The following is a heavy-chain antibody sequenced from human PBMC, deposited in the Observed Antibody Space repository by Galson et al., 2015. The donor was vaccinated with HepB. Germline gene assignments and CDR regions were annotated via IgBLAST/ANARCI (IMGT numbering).Heavy chain of an antibody. CDR1: GFTFSSYG. J-gene: IGHJ5*02. CDR2: ISYDGSNK. CDR3: AKAGCSSTSCPKKGRDNWFDP. Sequence: SLRLSCAASGFTFSSYGMHWVRQAPGKGLEWVAVISYDGSNKYYADSVKGRFTISRDNSKNTLYLQMNSLRAEDTAVYYCAKAGCSSTSCPKKGRDNWFDPWGRGTLVTVSS. D-gene: IGHD2-2*01. V-gene: IGHV3-30*18.